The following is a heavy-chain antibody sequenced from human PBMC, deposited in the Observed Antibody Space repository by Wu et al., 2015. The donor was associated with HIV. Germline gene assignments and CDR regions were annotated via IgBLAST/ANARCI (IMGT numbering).Heavy chain of an antibody. D-gene: IGHD2-15*01. Sequence: QVHLVQSGAEVKKPRSSVKVSCKASGDTFSTSTFTWVRQTPGQGLQWMGGFDPEDGKNLYAQKFQGRVAMIEDTLTDTAYLVFNSLTSDDTATFYCALYSRDKWPSGLPYWGQGTPVIVAS. CDR2: FDPEDGKN. J-gene: IGHJ1*01. CDR1: GDTFSTST. V-gene: IGHV1-24*01. CDR3: ALYSRDKWPSGLPY.